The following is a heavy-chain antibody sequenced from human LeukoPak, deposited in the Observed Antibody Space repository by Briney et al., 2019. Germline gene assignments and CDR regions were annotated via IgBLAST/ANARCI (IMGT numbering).Heavy chain of an antibody. CDR3: ARKPQDSGGYFFLYFDD. D-gene: IGHD3-22*01. J-gene: IGHJ4*02. CDR2: ISRNSGAST. CDR1: GFTFSTYD. Sequence: GGSLRLSCAASGFTFSTYDMYWVRQAPGKGLECVASISRNSGASTYYAASVKGRFTISRDNAKKSLYLQMNSLRADDTAVYYCARKPQDSGGYFFLYFDDWGQGTLVTVSS. V-gene: IGHV3-21*01.